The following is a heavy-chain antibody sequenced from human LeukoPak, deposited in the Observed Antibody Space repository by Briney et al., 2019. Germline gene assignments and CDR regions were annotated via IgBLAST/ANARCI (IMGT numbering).Heavy chain of an antibody. Sequence: GGSLRLSCAASGFTFTTYWMHWVRQAPGKGLVWVSHINSDGSITSYADSVKGRFTISRDNAKNTLYLQMNSLRAEDTAVYYCARDAVDTANAVWGQGTTVTVS. CDR3: ARDAVDTANAV. V-gene: IGHV3-74*01. CDR1: GFTFTTYW. CDR2: INSDGSIT. D-gene: IGHD5-18*01. J-gene: IGHJ6*02.